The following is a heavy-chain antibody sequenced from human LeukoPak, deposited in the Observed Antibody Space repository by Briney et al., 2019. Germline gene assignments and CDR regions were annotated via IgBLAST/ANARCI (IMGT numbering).Heavy chain of an antibody. CDR3: ARDRNTDFWSGYYTNYFDS. CDR1: GFTFSSYW. D-gene: IGHD3-3*01. Sequence: GGSLRLSCVASGFTFSSYWRNWVRQPPGKGLDGVATIKEDGSEKHYVDSVKGRFTISRDNAKNSLHLQMNSLRAEDTAVYYCARDRNTDFWSGYYTNYFDSWGQGTLVTVSS. CDR2: IKEDGSEK. J-gene: IGHJ4*02. V-gene: IGHV3-7*01.